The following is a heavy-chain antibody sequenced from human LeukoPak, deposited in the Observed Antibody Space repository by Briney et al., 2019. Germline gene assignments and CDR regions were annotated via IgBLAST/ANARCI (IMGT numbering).Heavy chain of an antibody. CDR3: ATDIRAVGDSRYFDY. CDR2: IGGSGGDE. V-gene: IGHV3-11*01. J-gene: IGHJ4*02. Sequence: GGSLRPSCAASGFTFSDYYMSWIRQSPGKGLEWLSYIGGSGGDEHYADSVKGRFTISRDNAEKSLYLQMNSLRIEDTAIYYCATDIRAVGDSRYFDYWGQGALVTVSS. CDR1: GFTFSDYY. D-gene: IGHD1-26*01.